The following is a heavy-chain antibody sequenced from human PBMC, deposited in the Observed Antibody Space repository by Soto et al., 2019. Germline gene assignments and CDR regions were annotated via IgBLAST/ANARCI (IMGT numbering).Heavy chain of an antibody. D-gene: IGHD1-7*01. Sequence: EVQLVESGGGLVQPGGSLRLSCAASGFSFSDFWMTWVRQAPGKGLEWVANIKQDGSATSYVDSVKGRFTISRDNAKKSLFLQMNSLRAEDTGVYFCGADVGGTVWSQGSMVTVSS. V-gene: IGHV3-7*05. J-gene: IGHJ4*02. CDR3: GADVGGTV. CDR1: GFSFSDFW. CDR2: IKQDGSAT.